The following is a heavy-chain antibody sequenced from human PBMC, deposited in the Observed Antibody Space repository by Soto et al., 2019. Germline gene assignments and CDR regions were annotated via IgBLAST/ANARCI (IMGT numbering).Heavy chain of an antibody. V-gene: IGHV4-34*01. CDR2: INHSGST. CDR1: GGSFSGYY. J-gene: IGHJ5*02. CDR3: ARGRIAARLWYNWFDP. D-gene: IGHD6-6*01. Sequence: SETLSLTCAVYGGSFSGYYWSWIRQPPGKGLEWIGEINHSGSTNYNPSLKSRVTISVDTSKNQFSLKLSSVTAADTAVYYCARGRIAARLWYNWFDPWGQGTLVTVSS.